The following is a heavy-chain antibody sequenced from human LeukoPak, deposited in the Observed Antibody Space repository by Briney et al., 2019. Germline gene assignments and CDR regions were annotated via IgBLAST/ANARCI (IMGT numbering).Heavy chain of an antibody. D-gene: IGHD4-17*01. CDR1: GFTFSSYG. CDR3: ARTVTTNRGPFDY. V-gene: IGHV3-30*03. CDR2: ISYDGRNK. J-gene: IGHJ4*02. Sequence: GGSLRLSCAASGFTFSSYGMHWVRQAPGKGLEWVAVISYDGRNKYYADSVKGRFTISRDNSKNTLYLQMNSLRAEDTAVYYCARTVTTNRGPFDYWGQGTLVTVSS.